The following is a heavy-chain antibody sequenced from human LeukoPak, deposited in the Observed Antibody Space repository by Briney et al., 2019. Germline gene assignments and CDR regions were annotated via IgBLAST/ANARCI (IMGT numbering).Heavy chain of an antibody. CDR2: ISGGSTTI. CDR1: GFSFSSFT. CDR3: ARGYGENDFWSGYYPFQH. V-gene: IGHV3-48*01. Sequence: GGSLRLSCGASGFSFSSFTMNWVRQTPGKGLELVAYISGGSTTIHYADSVKGRFTISRDNAKNSLYLQMNSLRAEDTAVYYCARGYGENDFWSGYYPFQHWGQGTLVTVSS. D-gene: IGHD3-3*01. J-gene: IGHJ1*01.